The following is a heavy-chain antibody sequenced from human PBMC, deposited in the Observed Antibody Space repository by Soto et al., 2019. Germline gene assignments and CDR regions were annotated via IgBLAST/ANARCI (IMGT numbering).Heavy chain of an antibody. CDR2: INPSGGST. D-gene: IGHD3-22*01. J-gene: IGHJ4*02. Sequence: GASVKVSCKASGYIFTNHYIHWVRQAPGQGLEWMGIINPSGGSTNYLQKFQGRITMTRDTSTSTVYMELSSLRSEDTAVYFCARVDYYDSSGFYYDCWGQGSLVPVSS. V-gene: IGHV1-46*01. CDR3: ARVDYYDSSGFYYDC. CDR1: GYIFTNHY.